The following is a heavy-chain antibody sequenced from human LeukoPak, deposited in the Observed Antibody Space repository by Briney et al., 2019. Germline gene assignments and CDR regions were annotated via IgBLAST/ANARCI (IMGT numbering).Heavy chain of an antibody. D-gene: IGHD5-12*01. V-gene: IGHV4-34*01. Sequence: ASETLSLTCAVYGGSFSAYYWSWIRQPPGKGLEWIGEINHRGSTNYNPSLKSRVTISVDTSKNQFSLRLNSVTAADTAVYYCARDGTVATNWFDPWGQGTLVTVSS. CDR1: GGSFSAYY. CDR3: ARDGTVATNWFDP. J-gene: IGHJ5*02. CDR2: INHRGST.